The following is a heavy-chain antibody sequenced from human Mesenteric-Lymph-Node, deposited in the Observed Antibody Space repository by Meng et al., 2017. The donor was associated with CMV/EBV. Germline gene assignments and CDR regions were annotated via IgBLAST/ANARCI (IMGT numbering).Heavy chain of an antibody. CDR2: ISSSSGTI. V-gene: IGHV3-48*04. CDR1: GFTFSSYT. Sequence: GESLKISCAASGFTFSSYTMNWVRQAPGKGLEWVSYISSSSGTIYYADSVRGRFTISRDNAKNSLYLQMNSLRAEDTAVYYCARALLGHYDYWGQGTLVTVSS. J-gene: IGHJ4*02. CDR3: ARALLGHYDY.